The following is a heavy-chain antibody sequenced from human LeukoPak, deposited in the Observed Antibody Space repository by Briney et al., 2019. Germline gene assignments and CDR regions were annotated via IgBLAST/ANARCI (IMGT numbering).Heavy chain of an antibody. V-gene: IGHV3-7*01. CDR1: GITFSNYW. J-gene: IGHJ3*02. CDR3: ATEPGIGYAFDI. D-gene: IGHD2-15*01. CDR2: INPDGSEK. Sequence: GGSLRLSCAASGITFSNYWMSWVRQAPGKGLQWVANINPDGSEKNYAHSVKGRFTISRDNAKNSLSLQMNSLRAEDTAVYYCATEPGIGYAFDIWGQGRMVTVSS.